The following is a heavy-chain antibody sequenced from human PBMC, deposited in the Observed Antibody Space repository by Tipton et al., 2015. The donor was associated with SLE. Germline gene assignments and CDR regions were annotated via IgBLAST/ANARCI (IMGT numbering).Heavy chain of an antibody. CDR2: IYRSGST. Sequence: TLSLTCAVSGYSTSSGYYWGWIRQPPGKGLEWIGSIYRSGSTYYNPSLTSRVTMSVDTSKNQFSLKLSSVAAADTAVYYCARGIAAAVNWFDPWGQGTLVTVSS. CDR1: GYSTSSGYY. V-gene: IGHV4-38-2*01. J-gene: IGHJ5*02. CDR3: ARGIAAAVNWFDP. D-gene: IGHD6-13*01.